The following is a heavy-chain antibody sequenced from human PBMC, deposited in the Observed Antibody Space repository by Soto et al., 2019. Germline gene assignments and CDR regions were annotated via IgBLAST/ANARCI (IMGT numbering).Heavy chain of an antibody. V-gene: IGHV4-59*01. Sequence: SETLSLTCTVSGGSISSYYWSWIRQPPGKGLEWIGYIYYSGSTNYNPSLKSRVTISVDTSKNQFSLKLSSVTAADTAVYYCARDSSGWYPHWYFDLWGRGTLVTVSS. D-gene: IGHD6-19*01. CDR3: ARDSSGWYPHWYFDL. CDR2: IYYSGST. J-gene: IGHJ2*01. CDR1: GGSISSYY.